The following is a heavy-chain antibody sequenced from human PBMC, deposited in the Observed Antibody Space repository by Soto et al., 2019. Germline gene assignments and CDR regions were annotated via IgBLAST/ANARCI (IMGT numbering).Heavy chain of an antibody. Sequence: SETLSLTCPVSAGSISSSNWWSWVRPPPGTELEGIGEIYHSGSTNYTPSLKSRVTISVDKSKKQFSLKLSSVTAADTAVYYCARDRRDYYDSSGYNLSDNYYYGMDVWGQGTTVTVSS. D-gene: IGHD3-22*01. CDR2: IYHSGST. J-gene: IGHJ6*02. CDR1: AGSISSSNW. V-gene: IGHV4-4*02. CDR3: ARDRRDYYDSSGYNLSDNYYYGMDV.